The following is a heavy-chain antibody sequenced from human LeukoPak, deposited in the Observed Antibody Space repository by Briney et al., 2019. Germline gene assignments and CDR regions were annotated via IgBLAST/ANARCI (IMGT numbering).Heavy chain of an antibody. J-gene: IGHJ5*02. Sequence: SETLSLACTVSGGSISSCYWSWIRQPPGKGLEWIGYIYYSGSTNYNPSLKSRVTISVDTSKNQFSLKLSSVTAADTAVYYCARSWRYCSGGSCLGWFDPWGQGTLVTVSS. CDR2: IYYSGST. V-gene: IGHV4-59*08. CDR3: ARSWRYCSGGSCLGWFDP. D-gene: IGHD2-15*01. CDR1: GGSISSCY.